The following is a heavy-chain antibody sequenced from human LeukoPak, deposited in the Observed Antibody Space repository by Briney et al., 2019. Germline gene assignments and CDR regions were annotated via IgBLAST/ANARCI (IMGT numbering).Heavy chain of an antibody. D-gene: IGHD5-18*01. CDR1: GYKFIDYW. Sequence: GESLKISCQGSGYKFIDYWIAWVRQMPGKGLEWMGIIFPGDSDTRYSPSLQGQVTISVDESLSTAYLQLSSLKAADTAMYYCTRPWGYSYGFSFGYWGQGTLVTVSS. J-gene: IGHJ4*02. CDR2: IFPGDSDT. V-gene: IGHV5-51*01. CDR3: TRPWGYSYGFSFGY.